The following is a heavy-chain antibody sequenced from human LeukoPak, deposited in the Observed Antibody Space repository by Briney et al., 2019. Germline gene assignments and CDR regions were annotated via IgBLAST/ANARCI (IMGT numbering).Heavy chain of an antibody. J-gene: IGHJ5*02. CDR1: GGSINGHH. Sequence: SETLSLTCTVSGGSINGHHWSWIRQAPGEGLEWIGYIYYSGTTNYNPSLQSRVTISVDTSKNQFSLKLSSVTAADTAAYYCARGAYVVVPAAPFDPWGQGTLVTVSS. CDR3: ARGAYVVVPAAPFDP. D-gene: IGHD2-2*01. V-gene: IGHV4-59*11. CDR2: IYYSGTT.